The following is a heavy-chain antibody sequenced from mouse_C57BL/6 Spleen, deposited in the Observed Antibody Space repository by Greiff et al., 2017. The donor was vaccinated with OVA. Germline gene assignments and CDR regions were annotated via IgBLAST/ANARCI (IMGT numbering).Heavy chain of an antibody. Sequence: QVQLQQPGAELVKPGASVKMSCKASGYTFTSYWITWVKQRPGQGLEWIGDIYPGSGSTNYNEKFKSKATLTVDTSSSTAYMQLSSLTSEDSAVYYCARDAMGLRETWFAYWGQGTLVTVAA. CDR1: GYTFTSYW. J-gene: IGHJ3*01. V-gene: IGHV1-55*01. D-gene: IGHD2-4*01. CDR2: IYPGSGST. CDR3: ARDAMGLRETWFAY.